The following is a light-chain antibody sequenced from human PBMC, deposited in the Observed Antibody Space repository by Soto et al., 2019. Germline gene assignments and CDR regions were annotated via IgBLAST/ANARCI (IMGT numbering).Light chain of an antibody. CDR2: WAS. V-gene: IGKV4-1*01. J-gene: IGKJ1*01. Sequence: DIVMTQSPDSLAVSLGERATFNCKSSQSILDRSKNKYYLAWYQQKSGQPPKLLIYWASLRESGVPDRFTGSGSGTDFTLTISSLQAEDVAVYYCQQYFTSPWTFCQGPKVEI. CDR3: QQYFTSPWT. CDR1: QSILDRSKNKYY.